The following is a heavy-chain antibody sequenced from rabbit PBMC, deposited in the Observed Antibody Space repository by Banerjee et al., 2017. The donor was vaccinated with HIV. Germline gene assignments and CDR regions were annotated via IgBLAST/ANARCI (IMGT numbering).Heavy chain of an antibody. CDR1: GFSFSSSYY. D-gene: IGHD4-1*01. J-gene: IGHJ4*01. V-gene: IGHV1S40*01. CDR3: ARGGFNGWGVNL. Sequence: QSLEESGGDLVKPGASLTLTCTASGFSFSSSYYMCWVRQAPGKGLEWIACIYGGSTGNTAYASWAKGRFTISKTSSTTVTLQMTSLTAADTATYLCARGGFNGWGVNLWGPGTLVTVS. CDR2: IYGGSTGNT.